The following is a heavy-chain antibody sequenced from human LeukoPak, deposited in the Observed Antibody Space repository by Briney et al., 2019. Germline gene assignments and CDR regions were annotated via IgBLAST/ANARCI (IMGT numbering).Heavy chain of an antibody. CDR1: GGSFSGYY. V-gene: IGHV4-34*01. CDR2: INHSRST. CDR3: ARGNNLNYYGSGSYACDY. J-gene: IGHJ4*02. Sequence: PSETLSLTCAVYGGSFSGYYWSWIRQPPGKGLEWIGEINHSRSTNYNPSLKSRVTISVDTSKNQFSLKLSSVTAADTAVYYCARGNNLNYYGSGSYACDYWGQGTLVTVSS. D-gene: IGHD3-10*01.